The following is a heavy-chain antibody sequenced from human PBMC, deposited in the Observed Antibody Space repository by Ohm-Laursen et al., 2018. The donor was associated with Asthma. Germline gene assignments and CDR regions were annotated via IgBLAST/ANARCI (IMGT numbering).Heavy chain of an antibody. V-gene: IGHV3-9*01. CDR1: GFTFDDYA. CDR2: TSWNSGSI. CDR3: ATNLPYEAENY. Sequence: SLRLSCAASGFTFDDYAMHWVRRAPGKGLEWVSGTSWNSGSIGYADSVDGRFTISRDNAKNSLYLQMNSLRAEDTAVYYCATNLPYEAENYWGQGTLVTVSS. D-gene: IGHD3-16*01. J-gene: IGHJ4*02.